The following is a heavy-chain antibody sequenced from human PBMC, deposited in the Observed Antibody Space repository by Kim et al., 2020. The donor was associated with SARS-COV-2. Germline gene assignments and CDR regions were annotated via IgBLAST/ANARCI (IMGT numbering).Heavy chain of an antibody. V-gene: IGHV3-74*01. CDR1: GFTFSSYW. Sequence: GGSLRLSCAASGFTFSSYWMHWVRQAPGKGLVWVSRINSDGSSTSYADSVKGRFTISRDNAKNTLYLQMNSLRAEDTAVYYCASPNYDILTGYLNPFDYWGQGTLVTVSS. CDR3: ASPNYDILTGYLNPFDY. D-gene: IGHD3-9*01. CDR2: INSDGSST. J-gene: IGHJ4*02.